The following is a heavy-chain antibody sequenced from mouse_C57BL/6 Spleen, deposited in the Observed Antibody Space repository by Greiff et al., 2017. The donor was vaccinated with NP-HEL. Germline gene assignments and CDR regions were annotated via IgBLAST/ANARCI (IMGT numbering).Heavy chain of an antibody. J-gene: IGHJ4*01. CDR2: ISSGSSTI. V-gene: IGHV5-17*01. CDR1: GFTFSDYG. CDR3: AMNYAMDY. Sequence: DVHLVESGGGLVKPGGSLKLSCAASGFTFSDYGMHWVRQAPEKGLEWVAYISSGSSTIYYADTVKGRFTISRDNAKNTLFLQMTSLRSEDTAMYYCAMNYAMDYWGQGTSVTVSS.